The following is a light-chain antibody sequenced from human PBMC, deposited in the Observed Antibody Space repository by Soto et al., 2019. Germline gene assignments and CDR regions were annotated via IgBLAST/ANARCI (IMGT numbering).Light chain of an antibody. J-gene: IGKJ4*01. CDR3: QQRGDWPLT. CDR2: DAS. Sequence: EIVLTQSPATLSLSPGERATLSCRASQSISTYLAWYQQKTGQAPSLLIYDASNRATGIPARFSGSRSGTDFTLTISSLEPEDFAIYYCQQRGDWPLTFGGGTKVEIK. CDR1: QSISTY. V-gene: IGKV3-11*01.